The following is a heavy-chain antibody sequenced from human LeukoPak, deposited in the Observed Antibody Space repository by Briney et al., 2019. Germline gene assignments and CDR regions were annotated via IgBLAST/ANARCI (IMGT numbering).Heavy chain of an antibody. D-gene: IGHD2-2*01. J-gene: IGHJ1*01. V-gene: IGHV3-23*01. CDR1: GFTFSSYA. CDR2: ISGSGGST. CDR3: AKANGYCSSTSCYYFWYFQH. Sequence: GGSLRLSCAASGFTFSSYAMSWVRQAPGKGLEWVSGISGSGGSTYYADSAKGRFTISRDNSQNTLYLQMNSLRAEDTAVYYCAKANGYCSSTSCYYFWYFQHWGQGTLVAVSS.